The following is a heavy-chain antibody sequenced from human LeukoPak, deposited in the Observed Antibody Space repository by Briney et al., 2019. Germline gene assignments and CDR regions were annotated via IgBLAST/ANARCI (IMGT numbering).Heavy chain of an antibody. CDR2: ISSSSSYI. CDR3: AREFEYSSSSGFDY. CDR1: GFTFSSYS. J-gene: IGHJ4*02. D-gene: IGHD6-6*01. V-gene: IGHV3-21*01. Sequence: GGSLRLSCAASGFTFSSYSMNWVRQAPGKGLEGVSSISSSSSYIYYADSVKGRFTISRDNAKNSLYLQMNSLRAEDTAVYYCAREFEYSSSSGFDYWGQGTLVTVSS.